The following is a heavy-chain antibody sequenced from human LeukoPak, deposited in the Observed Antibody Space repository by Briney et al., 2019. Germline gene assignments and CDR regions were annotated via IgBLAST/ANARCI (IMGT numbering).Heavy chain of an antibody. D-gene: IGHD3-16*01. CDR3: VRGERFGDLGY. V-gene: IGHV3-66*01. CDR2: IYGGGDT. J-gene: IGHJ4*02. CDR1: GFTVSGNY. Sequence: GGSLRLSCAASGFTVSGNYLSWVRQAPGKELEWVSFIYGGGDTYYADSVRARFTISRDNSENTLYLQMNSLRAEDTAVYYCVRGERFGDLGYWGQGTLVTVSS.